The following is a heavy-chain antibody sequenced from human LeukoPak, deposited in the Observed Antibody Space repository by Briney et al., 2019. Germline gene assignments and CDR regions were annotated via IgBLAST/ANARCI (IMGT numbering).Heavy chain of an antibody. D-gene: IGHD6-19*01. V-gene: IGHV1-18*01. J-gene: IGHJ3*02. CDR2: ISAYNGNT. Sequence: ASVKVSCKASGYTFTSYGISWVRQAPGQGLEWMGWISAYNGNTNYAQKLQGRVTMTTDTSTSTAYMELRSLRSDDTAVYYCARGEHEWLVSEAFDIWGQGTMVTVSS. CDR3: ARGEHEWLVSEAFDI. CDR1: GYTFTSYG.